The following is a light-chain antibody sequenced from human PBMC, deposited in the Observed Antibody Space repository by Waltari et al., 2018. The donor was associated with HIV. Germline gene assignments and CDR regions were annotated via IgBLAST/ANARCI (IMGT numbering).Light chain of an antibody. CDR2: DAS. Sequence: EIVLTQSPATLSLSPGERATLFCRASQSVSSYLAWYQQKPGQAPRLLIYDASNRATGIPARFSGSGSVTDFTLTISSLEPEDFAVYYCQQRSNWLFTFGPGTKVDIK. V-gene: IGKV3-11*01. CDR3: QQRSNWLFT. J-gene: IGKJ3*01. CDR1: QSVSSY.